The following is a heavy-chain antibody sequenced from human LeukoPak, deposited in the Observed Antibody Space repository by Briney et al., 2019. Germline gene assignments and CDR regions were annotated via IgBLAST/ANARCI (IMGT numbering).Heavy chain of an antibody. J-gene: IGHJ4*02. Sequence: SQTLSLTCTVSGGSISSGDYYWSWIRQPPGKGLEWIGYIYYSGSTSYNPSLKSRVTISVDTSKNQFSLKLSSVTAADTAVYYCVREVGWKFSYSSVRSRYFDYWGQGTLVTVSS. D-gene: IGHD3-16*01. CDR3: VREVGWKFSYSSVRSRYFDY. CDR1: GGSISSGDYY. V-gene: IGHV4-30-4*01. CDR2: IYYSGST.